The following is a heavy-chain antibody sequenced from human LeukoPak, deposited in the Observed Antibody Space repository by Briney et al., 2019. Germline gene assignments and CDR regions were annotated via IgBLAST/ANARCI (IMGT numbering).Heavy chain of an antibody. V-gene: IGHV3-30*15. D-gene: IGHD6-19*01. CDR3: ASSRSGWIYFDY. CDR2: ISYDGNNK. Sequence: GSLRLSCAASGFTFSSYAMHWVRQAPGKGLEWVAVISYDGNNKYYADPVKGRFTISRDNSKNTLYLQMSSLRVEDTAVYYCASSRSGWIYFDYWGQGTLVTVSS. CDR1: GFTFSSYA. J-gene: IGHJ4*02.